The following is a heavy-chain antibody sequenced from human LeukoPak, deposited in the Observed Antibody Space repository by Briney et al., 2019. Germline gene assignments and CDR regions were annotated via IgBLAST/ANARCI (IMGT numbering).Heavy chain of an antibody. CDR3: ARVFVSGYYFDY. V-gene: IGHV4-39*07. CDR1: GGSISSSSYY. J-gene: IGHJ4*02. CDR2: IYYSGST. Sequence: SETLSLTCTVSGGSISSSSYYWGWIRQPPGKGLEWIGSIYYSGSTYYNPSLKSRVTISVDTSKNQFSLKLSSVTAADTAVYYCARVFVSGYYFDYWGQGTLVTVSS. D-gene: IGHD6-25*01.